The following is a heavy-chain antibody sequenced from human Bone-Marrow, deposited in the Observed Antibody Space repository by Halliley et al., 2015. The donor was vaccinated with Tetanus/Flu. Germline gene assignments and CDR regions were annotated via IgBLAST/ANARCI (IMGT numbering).Heavy chain of an antibody. CDR3: ARVRYYYDRSGYYTQYFDY. CDR1: GFTLSSYD. Sequence: SLRLSCAASGFTLSSYDMTWVRQAPGKGLEWISYISWSGSTIHYADSVKGRFTISRDNAKNSLYLQMSSLRGEETAVYYCARVRYYYDRSGYYTQYFDYWGQGTLVTVPS. D-gene: IGHD3-22*01. CDR2: ISWSGSTI. V-gene: IGHV3-48*03. J-gene: IGHJ4*02.